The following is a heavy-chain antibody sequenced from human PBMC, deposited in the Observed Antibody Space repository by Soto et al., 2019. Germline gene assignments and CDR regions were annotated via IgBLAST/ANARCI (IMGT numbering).Heavy chain of an antibody. CDR1: GYSFTSYW. D-gene: IGHD2-2*01. CDR2: IDPSDSYT. Sequence: GESLKISCKGSGYSFTSYWISWVRQMPGKGLEWMGRIDPSDSYTNYSPSFQGHVTISADKSISTAYLQWSSLKASDTAMYYCARFPVYCSSTSCYARHYYGMDVWGQGTTVTVSS. J-gene: IGHJ6*02. V-gene: IGHV5-10-1*01. CDR3: ARFPVYCSSTSCYARHYYGMDV.